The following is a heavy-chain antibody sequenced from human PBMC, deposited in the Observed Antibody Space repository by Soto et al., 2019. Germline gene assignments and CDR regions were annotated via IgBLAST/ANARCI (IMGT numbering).Heavy chain of an antibody. J-gene: IGHJ5*02. CDR3: AKERGSGGSSSVDP. CDR2: ISYDGSNK. CDR1: GFTFSSYG. D-gene: IGHD2-15*01. Sequence: GGSLRLSCAASGFTFSSYGMHWVRQAPGKGLEWVAVISYDGSNKYYADSVKGRFTISRDNSKNTLYLQMNSLRAEDTAVYYCAKERGSGGSSSVDPWGQGTLVTVSS. V-gene: IGHV3-30*18.